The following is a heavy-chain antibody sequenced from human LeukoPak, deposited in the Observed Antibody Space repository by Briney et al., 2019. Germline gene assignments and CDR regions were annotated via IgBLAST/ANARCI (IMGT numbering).Heavy chain of an antibody. CDR1: GFTFSSYA. CDR3: AREAAGSAY. Sequence: GRSLRLSCAASGFTFSSYAMHWVRQAPGKGLEWVAVISYDGSNKYYADSVKGRFTISRDNSKNTLYLQMSSPRAEDTAVYYCAREAAGSAYWGQGTLVTVSS. CDR2: ISYDGSNK. V-gene: IGHV3-30-3*01. D-gene: IGHD6-13*01. J-gene: IGHJ4*02.